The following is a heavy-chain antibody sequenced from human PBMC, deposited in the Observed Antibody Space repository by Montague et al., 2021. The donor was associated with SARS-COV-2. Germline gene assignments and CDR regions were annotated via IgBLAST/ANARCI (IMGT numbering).Heavy chain of an antibody. CDR2: CHYLSEKKS. CDR1: GDSVGGDDPG. Sequence: CAISGDSVGGDDPGCSWDKQTPARDLQWQVVCHYLSEKKSDYATSVEGRISIDPDTSKNQFFLHLRSVTPEDTGVYYCVRDTGSAQAGFDAWGQGTLVTVSS. J-gene: IGHJ4*02. D-gene: IGHD4-17*01. CDR3: VRDTGSAQAGFDA. V-gene: IGHV6-1*01.